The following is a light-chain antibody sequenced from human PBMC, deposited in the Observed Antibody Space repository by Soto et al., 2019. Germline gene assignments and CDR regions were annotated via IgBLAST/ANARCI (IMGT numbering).Light chain of an antibody. V-gene: IGKV3-15*01. CDR2: DAS. CDR3: QQYNKWPRT. J-gene: IGKJ1*01. Sequence: EIEMTQSPGTLSVSPGERATLSCRASQSVSSNLAWYQQKPGQAPRLLIYDASTRAAIIPARFSGSGSGTEFTLTISSLQSEDFAAYYCQQYNKWPRTFGQGTKVDIK. CDR1: QSVSSN.